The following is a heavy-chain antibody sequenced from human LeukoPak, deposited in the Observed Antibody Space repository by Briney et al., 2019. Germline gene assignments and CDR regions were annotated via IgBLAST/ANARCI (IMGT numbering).Heavy chain of an antibody. J-gene: IGHJ4*02. CDR1: GFSFSDYY. CDR3: ARVYGSYSFDY. D-gene: IGHD3-10*01. Sequence: GVSLRLSCAAAGFSFSDYYMGWMRQAPGKGLEWVSYTSYSGGAIYDADFVKGRFTISRDNAKKTLYLLLNSLRAEDTAVYYCARVYGSYSFDYWGQGTLVTVSS. V-gene: IGHV3-11*01. CDR2: TSYSGGAI.